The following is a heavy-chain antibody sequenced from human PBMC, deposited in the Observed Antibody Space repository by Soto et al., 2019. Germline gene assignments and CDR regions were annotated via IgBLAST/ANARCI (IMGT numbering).Heavy chain of an antibody. J-gene: IGHJ4*02. V-gene: IGHV3-11*01. CDR3: AKDLRGGHGDYNLDY. CDR1: GFTFSDYY. D-gene: IGHD4-17*01. CDR2: ISSSGSTI. Sequence: GGSLRLSCAASGFTFSDYYMSWIRQAPGKGLEWVSYISSSGSTIYYADSVKGRFTISRDNAKNSLYLQMNSLRAEDTAIYYCAKDLRGGHGDYNLDYWGQGTLVTVSS.